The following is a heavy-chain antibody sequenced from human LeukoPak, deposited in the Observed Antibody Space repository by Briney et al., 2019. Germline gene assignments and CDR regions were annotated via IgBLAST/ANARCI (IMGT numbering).Heavy chain of an antibody. CDR3: ARVGFYDSSGYRAFDI. CDR1: GFTVSSNY. V-gene: IGHV3-21*01. Sequence: GGSLRLSCAASGFTVSSNYMSWVRQAPGKGLEWVSSISSSSSYIYYADSVKGRFTISRDNAKNSLYLQMNSLRAEDTAVYYCARVGFYDSSGYRAFDIWGQGTMVTVSS. J-gene: IGHJ3*02. CDR2: ISSSSSYI. D-gene: IGHD3-22*01.